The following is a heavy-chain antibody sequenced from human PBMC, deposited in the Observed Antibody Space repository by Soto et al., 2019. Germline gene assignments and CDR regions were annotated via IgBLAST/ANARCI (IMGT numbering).Heavy chain of an antibody. D-gene: IGHD5-12*01. CDR2: ISADIGNA. V-gene: IGHV1-18*01. Sequence: VASVKVSCKAYGYTFARHGFTWVRQAPGQGLEWMGWISADIGNANYAQKFQGRVTMTTDTSTSTGYMELRSLRSDDTALYYCARDHGSVGSAVDYWGQGTLVTVSS. J-gene: IGHJ4*02. CDR3: ARDHGSVGSAVDY. CDR1: GYTFARHG.